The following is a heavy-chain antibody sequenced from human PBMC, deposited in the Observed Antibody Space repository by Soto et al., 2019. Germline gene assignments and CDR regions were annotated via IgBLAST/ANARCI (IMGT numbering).Heavy chain of an antibody. CDR3: ARSGVGAKFYNWFDP. Sequence: PGESLKISCKGSGYSFTSYWIGRVRQMPGKGLEWMGIIYPGDSDTRYSPSFQGQVTISADKSISTAYLQWSSLKASDTAMYYCARSGVGAKFYNWFDPWGQGTLVTVSS. J-gene: IGHJ5*02. D-gene: IGHD1-26*01. CDR1: GYSFTSYW. CDR2: IYPGDSDT. V-gene: IGHV5-51*01.